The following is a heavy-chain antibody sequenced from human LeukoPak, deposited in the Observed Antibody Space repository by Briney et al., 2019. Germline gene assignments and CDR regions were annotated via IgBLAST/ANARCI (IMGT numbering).Heavy chain of an antibody. CDR1: GYTLTELS. CDR2: FDPEDGET. J-gene: IGHJ4*02. V-gene: IGHV1-24*01. CDR3: ATERRWLHPIKN. Sequence: ASVTVSCTVSGYTLTELSMHWVRQAPGKGLEWMGGFDPEDGETIYAQKFQGRVTMTEDTSTDTAYMELSSLRSEDTAVYYCATERRWLHPIKNWGQGTLVTVSS. D-gene: IGHD5-24*01.